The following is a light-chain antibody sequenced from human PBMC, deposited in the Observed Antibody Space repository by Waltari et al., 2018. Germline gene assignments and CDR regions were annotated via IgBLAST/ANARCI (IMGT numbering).Light chain of an antibody. CDR3: QHSYSNFRT. V-gene: IGKV1-39*01. CDR1: QSINNS. J-gene: IGKJ1*01. Sequence: DIQMTQSQSSLSASVGDRVNITCRASQSINNSLNSYHQGPGRAPKVLIYDASTVQSGVPSRFSGSGSGTEFTLTINNLQAEDFATYYCQHSYSNFRTFGQGTKVGIK. CDR2: DAS.